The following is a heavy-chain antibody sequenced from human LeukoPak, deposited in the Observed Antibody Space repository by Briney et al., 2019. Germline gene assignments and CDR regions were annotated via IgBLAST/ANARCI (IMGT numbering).Heavy chain of an antibody. V-gene: IGHV4-61*01. CDR2: IYYSGST. CDR3: ARLSRIAAAGYDAFDI. J-gene: IGHJ3*02. Sequence: PSEALSVTCTVSGGSVSSGSYYWSWIRQPPGKGLEWLGYIYYSGSTNYTPSLKSRVTISVDTSKNQFSLKLSSVTAADTAVYYCARLSRIAAAGYDAFDIWGQGTMVTVSS. D-gene: IGHD6-13*01. CDR1: GGSVSSGSYY.